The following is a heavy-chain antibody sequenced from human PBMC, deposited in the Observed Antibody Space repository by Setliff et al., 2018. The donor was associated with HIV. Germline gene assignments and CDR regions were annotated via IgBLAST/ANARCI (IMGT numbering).Heavy chain of an antibody. CDR3: ARDQGSYYYGSGSYYNLRHYYYYGMDV. CDR2: ISSSSSTI. J-gene: IGHJ6*02. Sequence: PGGSLRLSCAASGFTFSSYSMNWVRQAPGKGLEWVSYISSSSSTIYYADSVKGRFTISRDNAKYSLYLQMNSLRAEDTAVYYCARDQGSYYYGSGSYYNLRHYYYYGMDVWGQGTTVTVSS. D-gene: IGHD3-10*01. CDR1: GFTFSSYS. V-gene: IGHV3-48*04.